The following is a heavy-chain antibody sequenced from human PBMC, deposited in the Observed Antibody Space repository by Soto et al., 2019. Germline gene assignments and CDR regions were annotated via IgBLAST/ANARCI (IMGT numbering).Heavy chain of an antibody. CDR3: ARGKYYGMDV. V-gene: IGHV3-74*01. J-gene: IGHJ6*02. CDR2: ISSDGSST. D-gene: IGHD6-6*01. CDR1: GFTFSSYW. Sequence: EVQLVESGGGLAQPGGSLRLSCAASGFTFSSYWMHWVRQAPGKGLVWVSRISSDGSSTSYADSVKGRFTISRDNAKNTLYLQMNSLRAEDTAVYYCARGKYYGMDVWGQGTTVTVSS.